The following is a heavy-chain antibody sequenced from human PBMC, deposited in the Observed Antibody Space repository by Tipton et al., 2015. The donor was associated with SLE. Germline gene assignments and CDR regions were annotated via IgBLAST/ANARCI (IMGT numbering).Heavy chain of an antibody. CDR3: ARQGPAAGEKAFDI. Sequence: TLSLTCTVSGGSIGSGGYYGGWIRQPPGKGLEWIGSIYYSGSTYYNPSLKSRVTISVDTSKSQFSLKLSSVTAADTAVYYCARQGPAAGEKAFDIWGQGKMVGVSS. CDR1: GGSIGSGGYY. V-gene: IGHV4-39*01. CDR2: IYYSGST. J-gene: IGHJ3*02.